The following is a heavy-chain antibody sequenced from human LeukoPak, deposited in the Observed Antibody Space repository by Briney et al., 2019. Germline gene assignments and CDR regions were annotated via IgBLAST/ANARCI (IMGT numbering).Heavy chain of an antibody. Sequence: PGGSLRLSRAASGFTFSSYEMNWVRQAPGKGLEWVSYISSSGSTIYYADSVKGRFTISRDNAKNSLYLQMNSLRAEDTAVYYCARDRYCSGGSCRRYYYYGMDVWGQGTTVTVSS. CDR3: ARDRYCSGGSCRRYYYYGMDV. D-gene: IGHD2-15*01. J-gene: IGHJ6*02. V-gene: IGHV3-48*03. CDR1: GFTFSSYE. CDR2: ISSSGSTI.